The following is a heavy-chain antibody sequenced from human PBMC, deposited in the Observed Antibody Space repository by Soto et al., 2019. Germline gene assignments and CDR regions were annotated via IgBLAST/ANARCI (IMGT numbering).Heavy chain of an antibody. CDR2: IYTSGST. Sequence: PSETLSLTCTVSGGSISSYYWSWIRQPAGKGLEWIGRIYTSGSTNYNPSLKSRVTMSVDTSKNQFSLKLSSVTAADTAVYYCARVNTMVRGVIPYYYYGMDVWGQGTTVTVSS. V-gene: IGHV4-4*07. J-gene: IGHJ6*02. CDR1: GGSISSYY. D-gene: IGHD3-10*01. CDR3: ARVNTMVRGVIPYYYYGMDV.